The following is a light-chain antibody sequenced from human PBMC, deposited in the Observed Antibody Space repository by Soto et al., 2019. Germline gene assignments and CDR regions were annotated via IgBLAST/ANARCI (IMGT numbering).Light chain of an antibody. J-gene: IGLJ2*01. CDR2: LNGDGSH. CDR1: SGHSSYA. CDR3: QTWGTGIHVV. Sequence: QPVLTQSPSASASLGASVKLTCTLSSGHSSYAIAWHQQQPEKGPRYLMKLNGDGSHSKGDGIPDRFSGSNSGAERYLTISSLQSEDEADYYCQTWGTGIHVVFGGGTKLTVL. V-gene: IGLV4-69*01.